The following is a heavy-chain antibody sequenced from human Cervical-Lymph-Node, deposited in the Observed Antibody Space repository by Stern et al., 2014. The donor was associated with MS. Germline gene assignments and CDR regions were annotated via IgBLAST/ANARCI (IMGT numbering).Heavy chain of an antibody. CDR1: GFIFGDYG. D-gene: IGHD2-8*02. CDR3: ARAFCAGGVCYSFPFYGMDV. V-gene: IGHV3-20*01. CDR2: INYSGDST. J-gene: IGHJ6*02. Sequence: EVHLVESGGGVVRPGGSLRLSCAASGFIFGDYGMSWVRPLPGTVLEWVSAINYSGDSTDYAASVKGRFTISRDNAKKSLYLRMNSLRIEDTAVYHGARAFCAGGVCYSFPFYGMDVWGQGTTVTVSS.